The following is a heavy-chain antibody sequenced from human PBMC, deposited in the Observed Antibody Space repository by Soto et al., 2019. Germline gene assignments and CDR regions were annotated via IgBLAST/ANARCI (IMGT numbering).Heavy chain of an antibody. CDR2: IIADGGRA. D-gene: IGHD6-19*01. V-gene: IGHV3-23*01. CDR3: AKDKMEQWLVGGYFDN. Sequence: GGTLRLSCSASGFTFSGHDMGWVRQAPGKGLEWVSAIIADGGRAYYAESVKGRFTMSRDNSKNPLSLQMNPLRAEDTAVYYCAKDKMEQWLVGGYFDNWGPGTQVTVSS. J-gene: IGHJ4*02. CDR1: GFTFSGHD.